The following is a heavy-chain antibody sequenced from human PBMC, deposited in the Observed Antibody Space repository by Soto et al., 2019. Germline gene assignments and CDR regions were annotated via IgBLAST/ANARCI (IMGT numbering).Heavy chain of an antibody. Sequence: LRLSCAASGFTFSSYWMSWVRQAPGKGLEWVANIKQDGSEKYYVDSVKGRFTISRDNAKNSLYLQMNSLRAEDTAVYYCARDPDTAIPLGSDYWGQGTLVTVSS. CDR2: IKQDGSEK. CDR1: GFTFSSYW. CDR3: ARDPDTAIPLGSDY. J-gene: IGHJ4*02. D-gene: IGHD5-18*01. V-gene: IGHV3-7*01.